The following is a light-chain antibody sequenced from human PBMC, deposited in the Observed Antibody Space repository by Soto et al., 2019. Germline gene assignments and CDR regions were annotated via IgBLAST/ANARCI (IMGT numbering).Light chain of an antibody. CDR1: SSYVGSYDL. CDR2: EVT. Sequence: TQPAPVAWSSGQSIAISCTGTSSYVGSYDLVSWYQQHPGKAPKLMIYEVTKRPSGVSSRFSGSKSGNTASLAISGLQAEDDADYYCCSSAGGGTYVFGTGTKVTVL. J-gene: IGLJ1*01. CDR3: CSSAGGGTYV. V-gene: IGLV2-23*02.